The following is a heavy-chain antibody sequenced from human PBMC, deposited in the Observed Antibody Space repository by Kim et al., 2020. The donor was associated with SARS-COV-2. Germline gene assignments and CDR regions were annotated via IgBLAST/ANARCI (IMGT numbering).Heavy chain of an antibody. CDR3: ARDLGEWELLLDY. Sequence: YAQKLQGRVTMTTDTSTSTAYMELRSLRSDDTAVYYCARDLGEWELLLDYWGQGTLVTVSS. J-gene: IGHJ4*02. V-gene: IGHV1-18*01. D-gene: IGHD1-26*01.